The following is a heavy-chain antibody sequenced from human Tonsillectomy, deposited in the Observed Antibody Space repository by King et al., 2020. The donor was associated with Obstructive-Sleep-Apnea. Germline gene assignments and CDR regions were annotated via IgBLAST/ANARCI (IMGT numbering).Heavy chain of an antibody. V-gene: IGHV3-64*01. CDR3: ARGPECSNGVCYTNSPEYFQH. J-gene: IGHJ1*01. CDR2: ISSNGGST. CDR1: GFTFSTYA. D-gene: IGHD2-8*01. Sequence: VQLVESGGGLVQPGGSLRLSCAASGFTFSTYAMHWVRQAPGKGLEYVSTISSNGGSTYCANSVKGRFTISRDNSKNTLYLQMGSLRAEDMAVYYCARGPECSNGVCYTNSPEYFQHWGQGTLVTVSS.